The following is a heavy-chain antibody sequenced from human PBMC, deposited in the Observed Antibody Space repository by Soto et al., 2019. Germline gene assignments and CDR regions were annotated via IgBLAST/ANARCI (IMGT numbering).Heavy chain of an antibody. V-gene: IGHV1-8*02. Sequence: GASVKVSCKASGYTFTSFYMNWVRQATGQGLEWMGWMNPNSGSTGCAQKFQGRVAMTRDTSISTAYMELSSLRSDDTAVYYCARGRGYSDGIDYWGQGTLVTVSS. D-gene: IGHD2-15*01. J-gene: IGHJ4*02. CDR2: MNPNSGST. CDR1: GYTFTSFY. CDR3: ARGRGYSDGIDY.